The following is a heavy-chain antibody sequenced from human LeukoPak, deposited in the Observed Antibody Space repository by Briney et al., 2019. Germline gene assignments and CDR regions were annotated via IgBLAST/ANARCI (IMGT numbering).Heavy chain of an antibody. CDR1: GGTFISYV. V-gene: IGHV1-69*06. CDR3: ARGYCSGGSCYFTGGVDY. D-gene: IGHD2-15*01. J-gene: IGHJ4*02. CDR2: IIPIFGTA. Sequence: SVKVSCKASGGTFISYVISWVRQAAGQGLEWMGGIIPIFGTANYAQKFQGRVTITADKATSTAYMELSSLRSEDTAVYYCARGYCSGGSCYFTGGVDYWGQGTLVTVSS.